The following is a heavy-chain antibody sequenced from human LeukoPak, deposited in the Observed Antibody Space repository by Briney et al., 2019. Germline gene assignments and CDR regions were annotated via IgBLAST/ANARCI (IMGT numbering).Heavy chain of an antibody. V-gene: IGHV1-46*01. Sequence: AASVTVSCKASGYTFTSYYMHWVRQAPGQGLEWMGIINPSGGSTSYAQKFQGRVTMTRDTSTSAVYMELSSLRSEDTAVYYCARERYDILTGLFYYYYGMDVWGQGTTVTVSS. CDR2: INPSGGST. D-gene: IGHD3-9*01. J-gene: IGHJ6*02. CDR3: ARERYDILTGLFYYYYGMDV. CDR1: GYTFTSYY.